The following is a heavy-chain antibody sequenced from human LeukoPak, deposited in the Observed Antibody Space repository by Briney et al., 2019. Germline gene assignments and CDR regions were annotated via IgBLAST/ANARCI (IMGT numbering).Heavy chain of an antibody. Sequence: GGSLRLSCAASGFTFSSYGMHWVRQAPGKGLEWVAVISYDGSNKYYADSVKGRFTISRDNSKNTLYLQMNSLRAEDTAVYYCARDLLYYYDSSGYGDYWGQGTLVTVSS. J-gene: IGHJ4*02. V-gene: IGHV3-30*03. D-gene: IGHD3-22*01. CDR2: ISYDGSNK. CDR1: GFTFSSYG. CDR3: ARDLLYYYDSSGYGDY.